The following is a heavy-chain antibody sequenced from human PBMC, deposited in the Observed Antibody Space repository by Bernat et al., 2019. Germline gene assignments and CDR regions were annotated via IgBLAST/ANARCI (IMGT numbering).Heavy chain of an antibody. Sequence: EVQLVESGGGLVQPGGSLRLSCAASGFTFSSYSMNWVRQAPGKGLEWVSYISSSSSTIYYADSVKGRFTISRDNAKNSLYLQMNSLRAEDTAVYYCARRPGGANLNWFDPWGQGTLVTVSS. CDR2: ISSSSSTI. V-gene: IGHV3-48*01. CDR3: ARRPGGANLNWFDP. D-gene: IGHD3-16*01. J-gene: IGHJ5*02. CDR1: GFTFSSYS.